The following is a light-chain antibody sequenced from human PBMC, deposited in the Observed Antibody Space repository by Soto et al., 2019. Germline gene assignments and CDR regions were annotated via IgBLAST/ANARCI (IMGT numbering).Light chain of an antibody. CDR2: EVS. V-gene: IGLV2-23*02. CDR3: CSEAGILTWV. CDR1: SRDVVNYNF. J-gene: IGLJ3*02. Sequence: QSALTQPASVSGSPGQTITISCTGTSRDVVNYNFVSWYQQHPGKAPKLMIYEVSKRPSGVSDRFSGSKSGNTASLTISGLQAEDEADYYCCSEAGILTWVFGGGTKLTVL.